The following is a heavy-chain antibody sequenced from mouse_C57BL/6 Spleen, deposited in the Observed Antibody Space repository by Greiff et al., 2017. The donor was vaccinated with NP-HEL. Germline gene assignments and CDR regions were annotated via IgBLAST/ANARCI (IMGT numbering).Heavy chain of an antibody. D-gene: IGHD2-14*01. CDR2: IVPGSGGT. CDR3: ASRRFYFDY. CDR1: GYTFTGYW. J-gene: IGHJ2*01. V-gene: IGHV1-9*01. Sequence: QVQLQQSGAELVKPGASVKLSCKATGYTFTGYWIHWVKQRPGHGLEWIGEIVPGSGGTNYNEKFKGKATLTADKSSSTAYMQLSRLTSEDSAIYYCASRRFYFDYWGQGTTLTVSS.